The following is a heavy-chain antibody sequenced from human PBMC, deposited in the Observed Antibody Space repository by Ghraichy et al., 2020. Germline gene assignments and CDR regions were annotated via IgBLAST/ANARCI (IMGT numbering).Heavy chain of an antibody. CDR1: GFTFSSYS. CDR2: ISSSSSTI. CDR3: ARERYSSSWYLGY. Sequence: GGSQRLSCAASGFTFSSYSMNWVRQAPGKGLEWVSYISSSSSTIYYADSVKGRFTISRDNAKNSLYLQMNSLRDEDTAVYYCARERYSSSWYLGYWGQGTLVTVSS. J-gene: IGHJ4*02. V-gene: IGHV3-48*02. D-gene: IGHD6-13*01.